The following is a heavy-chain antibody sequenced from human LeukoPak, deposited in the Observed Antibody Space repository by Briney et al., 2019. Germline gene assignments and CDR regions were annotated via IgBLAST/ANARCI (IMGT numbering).Heavy chain of an antibody. CDR3: ARDQYYYDSSGYSLFDY. Sequence: PSETLSLTCTVSGGSISSYYWSWIRQPAGKGLEWIGRIYTSGSTNYNPSLKSRVTMSVDTSKNQFSLKLSSVTAADTAVYYCARDQYYYDSSGYSLFDYWGQGTLVTVSS. V-gene: IGHV4-4*07. J-gene: IGHJ4*02. CDR1: GGSISSYY. D-gene: IGHD3-22*01. CDR2: IYTSGST.